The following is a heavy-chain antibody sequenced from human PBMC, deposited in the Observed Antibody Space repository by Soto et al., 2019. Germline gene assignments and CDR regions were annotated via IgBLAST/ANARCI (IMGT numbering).Heavy chain of an antibody. Sequence: EVQLVESGGVVVQPGGSLRLSCAASGFTFDDYTMHWVRQAPGKGLEWVSLISWDGGSTYYADSVKGRFTISRDNSKNSLYLQMNSLRTEDTALYYCAKDRDFYSSDIHFDYWGQGTLVTVSS. CDR2: ISWDGGST. V-gene: IGHV3-43*01. J-gene: IGHJ4*02. CDR3: AKDRDFYSSDIHFDY. D-gene: IGHD6-19*01. CDR1: GFTFDDYT.